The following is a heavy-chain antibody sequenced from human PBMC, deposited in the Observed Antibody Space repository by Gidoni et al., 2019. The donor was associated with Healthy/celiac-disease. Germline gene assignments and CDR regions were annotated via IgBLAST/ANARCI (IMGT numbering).Heavy chain of an antibody. CDR1: GSTFSSYG. D-gene: IGHD5-18*01. CDR3: ARDRPRKKDTASLPDY. Sequence: QVQLVESGGGVVQPGRSLRLSCAASGSTFSSYGMHWVRQAPGKGLEWVAVIWYDGSNKYYADSVKGRFTISRDNSKNTLYLQMNSLRAEDTAVYYCARDRPRKKDTASLPDYWGQGTLVTVSS. CDR2: IWYDGSNK. V-gene: IGHV3-33*01. J-gene: IGHJ4*02.